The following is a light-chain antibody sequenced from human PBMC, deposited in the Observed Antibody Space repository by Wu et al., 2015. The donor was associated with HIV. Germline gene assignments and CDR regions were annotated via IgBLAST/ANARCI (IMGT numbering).Light chain of an antibody. Sequence: IVLTQSPVTLSLSPGETATLSCRASQSVSNNYLAWYQQKPNQAPKLLIYVASRRATGIPARFSGSGSGTDFTLTISRLEPEDFAVYYCQHYGTVTDGSTFGRRD. CDR3: QHYGTVTDGST. V-gene: IGKV3-20*01. CDR2: VAS. J-gene: IGKJ4*01. CDR1: QSVSNNY.